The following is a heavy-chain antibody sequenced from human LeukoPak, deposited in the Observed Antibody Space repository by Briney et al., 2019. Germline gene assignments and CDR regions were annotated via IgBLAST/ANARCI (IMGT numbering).Heavy chain of an antibody. J-gene: IGHJ5*02. CDR2: MNPNRGNT. V-gene: IGHV1-8*01. D-gene: IGHD2-2*01. Sequence: ASVRVSCKTSGYTFTNYDINWVRQAPGQGLEWMGWMNPNRGNTGYAQKFQGRVTMTRNTSISTAYMELSSLRSEDTAVYYCARPHCSSTDCHPPEWFDPWGQGTLVTVSS. CDR1: GYTFTNYD. CDR3: ARPHCSSTDCHPPEWFDP.